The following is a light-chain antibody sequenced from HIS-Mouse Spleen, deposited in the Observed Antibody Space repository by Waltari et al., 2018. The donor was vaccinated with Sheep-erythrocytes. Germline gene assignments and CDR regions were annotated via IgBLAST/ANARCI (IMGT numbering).Light chain of an antibody. Sequence: QSALTQPASVSGSPGQSITISCTGTSRDVGGYNYVSWYQQHPVQAPKLMIDDVSNRPSGVSNRFSGSKSGNTASLTISGLQAEDEADYYCSSYTSSSSYVFGTGTKVTVL. CDR2: DVS. V-gene: IGLV2-14*03. CDR3: SSYTSSSSYV. J-gene: IGLJ1*01. CDR1: SRDVGGYNY.